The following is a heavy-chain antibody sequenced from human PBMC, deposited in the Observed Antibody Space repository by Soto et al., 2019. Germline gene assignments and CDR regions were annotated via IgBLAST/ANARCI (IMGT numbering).Heavy chain of an antibody. V-gene: IGHV4-4*02. CDR3: ARDMRSGPYSYYYGMDV. J-gene: IGHJ6*02. CDR1: GGSISSSNW. D-gene: IGHD4-4*01. CDR2: IYHSWST. Sequence: QVQLQESGPGLVKPSGTLSLTCAVSGGSISSSNWWSWVRQPPGKGLEWIGEIYHSWSTNYNPSLKIRVTISVDKSKNQFYLKLSSVTAADTAVYYCARDMRSGPYSYYYGMDVWGQGTTVTVSS.